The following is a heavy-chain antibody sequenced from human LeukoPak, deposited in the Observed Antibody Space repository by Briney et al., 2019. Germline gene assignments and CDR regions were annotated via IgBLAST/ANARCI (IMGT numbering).Heavy chain of an antibody. V-gene: IGHV3-23*01. D-gene: IGHD6-13*01. CDR3: AKDWPSEWQQLPDYDAFDI. CDR2: INSGGST. CDR1: GFTFSTYA. J-gene: IGHJ3*02. Sequence: GGSLRLSCAASGFTFSTYAMSWVRQAPGKGLEWVSAINSGGSTYYADSLKSRFTISSDNSKNTLYLQMNSLRADDTAVYYCAKDWPSEWQQLPDYDAFDIWGQGTMVTVSS.